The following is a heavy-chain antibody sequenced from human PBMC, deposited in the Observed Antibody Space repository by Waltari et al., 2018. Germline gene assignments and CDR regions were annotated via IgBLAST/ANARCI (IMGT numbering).Heavy chain of an antibody. J-gene: IGHJ4*02. CDR1: FTFSSYA. D-gene: IGHD6-19*01. CDR3: AKETVSSGWLIDY. Sequence: FTFSSYAMSWVRQAPGKGLEWVSAISGSGGSTYYADSVKGRFTISRDNSKNTLYLQMNSLRAEDTAVYYCAKETVSSGWLIDYWGQGTLVTVSS. CDR2: ISGSGGST. V-gene: IGHV3-23*01.